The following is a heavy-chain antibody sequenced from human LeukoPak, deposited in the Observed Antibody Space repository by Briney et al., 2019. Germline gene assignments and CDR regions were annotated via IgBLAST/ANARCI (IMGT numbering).Heavy chain of an antibody. J-gene: IGHJ4*02. Sequence: SETLSLTCTVSGGSISSLYWSWIRQPPGKGLEWIGYAYYSGSTNYNPSLRSRVTISVDTSKNQFSLKLTSVTAADTAVYYCAREGGPYRPLDYSGQGTLVTVSS. CDR2: AYYSGST. V-gene: IGHV4-59*11. CDR1: GGSISSLY. CDR3: AREGGPYRPLDY.